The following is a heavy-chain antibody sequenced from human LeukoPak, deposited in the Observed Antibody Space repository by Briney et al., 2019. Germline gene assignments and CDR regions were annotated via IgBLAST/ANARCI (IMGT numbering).Heavy chain of an antibody. CDR1: GGSISSSSYY. CDR3: ARDAEGEPLPDY. V-gene: IGHV4-61*01. J-gene: IGHJ4*02. CDR2: IYYSGST. Sequence: SETLSLTCTVSGGSISSSSYYWSWIRQPPGKGLEWIGYIYYSGSTNYNPSLKSRVTISVDTSKNQFSLKLSSVTAADTAVYYCARDAEGEPLPDYWGRGTLVTVSS. D-gene: IGHD1-26*01.